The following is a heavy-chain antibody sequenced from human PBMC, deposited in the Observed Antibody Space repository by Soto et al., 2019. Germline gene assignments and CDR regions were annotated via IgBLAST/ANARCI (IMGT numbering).Heavy chain of an antibody. V-gene: IGHV4-34*01. CDR3: PRETSQNVYSHYGMDV. CDR1: GGCFSCFY. CDR2: INDSGTT. D-gene: IGHD2-15*01. J-gene: IGHJ6*02. Sequence: PSETLSLTCAICGGCFSCFYWSWIRQPPGKWLEWIWEINDSGTTNYNPSLKSRVTISADTSKTHFSLRLTSVTAADTAVYYCPRETSQNVYSHYGMDVWGQGTTVTVSS.